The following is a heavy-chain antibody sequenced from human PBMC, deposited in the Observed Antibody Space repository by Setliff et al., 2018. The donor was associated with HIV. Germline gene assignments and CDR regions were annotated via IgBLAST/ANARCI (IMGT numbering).Heavy chain of an antibody. D-gene: IGHD1-26*01. V-gene: IGHV4-34*01. J-gene: IGHJ4*02. Sequence: SETLSLTCAVYGGSFSGYYWSWIRQPPGKGLEWIGEINHSGSTNYNPSLKSRVTISVDTSKSQFSLRLRSVTAADTAVYYCAGGPGTTSIDYWAQGTLVTVSS. CDR2: INHSGST. CDR3: AGGPGTTSIDY. CDR1: GGSFSGYY.